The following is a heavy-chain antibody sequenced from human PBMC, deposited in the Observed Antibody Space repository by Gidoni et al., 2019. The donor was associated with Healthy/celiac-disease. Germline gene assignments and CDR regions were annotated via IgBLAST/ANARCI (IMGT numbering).Heavy chain of an antibody. V-gene: IGHV4-59*01. Sequence: QVQLQESGPGLVKPSETLSLTCTVSGGSISSYYWSWIRPPPGKGLEWIGYIYYSGSTNYNPSLKSRVTISVDTSKNQFSLKLSSVTAADTAVYYCAISYGGYAVFDYWGQGTLVTVSS. J-gene: IGHJ4*02. CDR3: AISYGGYAVFDY. D-gene: IGHD5-12*01. CDR2: IYYSGST. CDR1: GGSISSYY.